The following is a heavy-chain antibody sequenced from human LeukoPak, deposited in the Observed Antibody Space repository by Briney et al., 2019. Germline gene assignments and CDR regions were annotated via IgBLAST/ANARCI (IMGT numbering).Heavy chain of an antibody. J-gene: IGHJ6*02. CDR2: INQDGSEK. CDR3: VRDGPGGIEARKRYYGMDV. CDR1: GFTFSMYW. V-gene: IGHV3-7*05. Sequence: GGSLRLSCAASGFTFSMYWMSGVRQAPGKGLERVASINQDGSEKYYVDSVKGRCTISRDNAKTSLYLQMSSLRAEDAAAYYCVRDGPGGIEARKRYYGMDVWGQGTTVSVSS. D-gene: IGHD6-6*01.